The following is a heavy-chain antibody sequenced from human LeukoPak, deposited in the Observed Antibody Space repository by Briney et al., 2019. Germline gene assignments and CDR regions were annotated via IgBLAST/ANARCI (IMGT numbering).Heavy chain of an antibody. Sequence: PGGSLRLSCAASGFTFSSYGMSWVRQAPGKGLEWVSGISSIDGSTYYADSVKGRFTVSRDNSKNTLYLQMNSLRAEDTAVYYCAKDQNWEGGYWGQGTLVTVSS. CDR3: AKDQNWEGGY. V-gene: IGHV3-23*01. CDR2: ISSIDGST. CDR1: GFTFSSYG. D-gene: IGHD1-26*01. J-gene: IGHJ4*02.